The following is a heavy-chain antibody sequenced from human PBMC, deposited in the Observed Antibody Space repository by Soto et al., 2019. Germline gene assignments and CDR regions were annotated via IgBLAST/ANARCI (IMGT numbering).Heavy chain of an antibody. CDR2: IIPVCGII. Sequence: QVHLLMQSGAEVKKPGSAVKVSCKASGGNPSNSAISWVRQAPGQGLECMGGIIPVCGIIRYAQNFQGRVTLTADESTSTAYMELSSLRVEDTAVYFCAGGRIVVAGSSAYYGMDVWGQGTAVTVSS. D-gene: IGHD6-19*01. J-gene: IGHJ6*02. CDR3: AGGRIVVAGSSAYYGMDV. CDR1: GGNPSNSA. V-gene: IGHV1-69*01.